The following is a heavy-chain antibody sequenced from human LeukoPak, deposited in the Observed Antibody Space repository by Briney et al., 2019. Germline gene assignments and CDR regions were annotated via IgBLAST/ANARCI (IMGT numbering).Heavy chain of an antibody. CDR1: GFLFSHYG. V-gene: IGHV3-33*01. D-gene: IGHD4-11*01. J-gene: IGHJ4*01. CDR3: ARDAQRGFDYSNSLEY. Sequence: GGSLRLSCAASGFLFSHYGMHWVRQAPGKGLEWVAVIWSDGSNRFYAGSVKGRFTISRDNSQNTVFLQMNSLRVEDTAMYYCARDAQRGFDYSNSLEYWGHGTLVTVSS. CDR2: IWSDGSNR.